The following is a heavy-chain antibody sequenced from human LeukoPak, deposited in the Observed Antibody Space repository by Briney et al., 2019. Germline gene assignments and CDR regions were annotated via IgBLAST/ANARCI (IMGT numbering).Heavy chain of an antibody. J-gene: IGHJ4*02. CDR2: IYYSGST. Sequence: PSETLSLTCTVSGVSISSYDWSWIRQPPGKGLEWIGYIYYSGSTNYNPSLKSRVTISVDTSKNQFSLKLSSVTAADTAVYYCAREREGRGAYVSGSYPFDYWGQGTLVTVSS. CDR3: AREREGRGAYVSGSYPFDY. V-gene: IGHV4-59*01. D-gene: IGHD3-10*01. CDR1: GVSISSYD.